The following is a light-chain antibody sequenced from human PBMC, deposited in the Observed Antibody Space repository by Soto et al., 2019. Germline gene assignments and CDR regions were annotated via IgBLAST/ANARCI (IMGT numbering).Light chain of an antibody. CDR2: AAS. V-gene: IGKV1-8*01. J-gene: IGKJ2*01. CDR3: LQYYSYPYT. CDR1: QGISSY. Sequence: AIRMTQSPSSLSASTGDRVTITCRASQGISSYLAWYQQKPGKAPKLLIYAASTLHSGVPSRFSGSGSGTDFTFTISCLQSEDFATYYCLQYYSYPYTFGQGTKLEIK.